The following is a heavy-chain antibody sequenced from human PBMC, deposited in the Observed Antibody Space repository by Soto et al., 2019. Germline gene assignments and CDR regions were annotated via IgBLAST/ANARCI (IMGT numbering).Heavy chain of an antibody. V-gene: IGHV3-48*01. CDR2: ISSSSSTI. CDR1: GFTFSSYS. CDR3: ARDSGGTVLVAGPPGEAFDI. J-gene: IGHJ3*02. D-gene: IGHD6-19*01. Sequence: GGSLRLSCAASGFTFSSYSMNWVRQAPGKGLEWVSYISSSSSTIYYADSVKGRFTISRDNAKNSLYLQMNSLRAEDTAVYYCARDSGGTVLVAGPPGEAFDIWGQGTMVTVSS.